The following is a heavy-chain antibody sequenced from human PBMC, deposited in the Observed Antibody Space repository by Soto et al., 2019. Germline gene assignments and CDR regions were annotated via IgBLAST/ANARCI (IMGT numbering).Heavy chain of an antibody. CDR1: GYTFTSYY. J-gene: IGHJ4*02. D-gene: IGHD6-13*01. CDR2: INPSGGST. V-gene: IGHV1-46*03. CDR3: ARADSSSWYSF. Sequence: QVQLVQSGAEVKKPGASVKVSCKASGYTFTSYYMHWVRQAPGQGLEWMGIINPSGGSTSYAQKSQGXXTXTXXTSTSTVYMELSSLRSEDTAVYYCARADSSSWYSFWGQGTLVTVSS.